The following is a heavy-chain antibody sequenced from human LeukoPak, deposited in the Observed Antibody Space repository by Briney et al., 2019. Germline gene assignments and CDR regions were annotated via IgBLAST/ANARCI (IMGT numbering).Heavy chain of an antibody. CDR1: GGSISSGSYY. CDR3: HIVVVPAAMFDAFDI. CDR2: IYTSGGT. J-gene: IGHJ3*02. D-gene: IGHD2-2*01. Sequence: PSEXXSLTCTVSGGSISSGSYYWSWIRQPAGKGLEWIGRIYTSGGTNYNPSLKSRVTISVDTSKNQFSLKLSSVTAADTAVYYCHIVVVPAAMFDAFDIWGQGTMVTVSS. V-gene: IGHV4-61*02.